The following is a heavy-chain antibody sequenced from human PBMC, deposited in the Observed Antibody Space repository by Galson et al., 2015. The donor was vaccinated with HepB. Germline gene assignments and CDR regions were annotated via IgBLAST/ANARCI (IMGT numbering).Heavy chain of an antibody. V-gene: IGHV3-21*01. CDR1: GFTFSSYS. CDR2: IGSSSSYI. CDR3: ASGTYYYDSSGYLVY. D-gene: IGHD3-22*01. J-gene: IGHJ4*02. Sequence: SLRLSCAASGFTFSSYSMNWVRQAPGKGLEWVSSIGSSSSYIYYADSVKGRFTISRDNAKNSLYLQMNSLRAEDTAVYYCASGTYYYDSSGYLVYWGQGTLVTVSS.